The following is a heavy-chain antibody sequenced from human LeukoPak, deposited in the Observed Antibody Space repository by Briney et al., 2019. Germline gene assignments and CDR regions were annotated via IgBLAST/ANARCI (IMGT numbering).Heavy chain of an antibody. CDR2: IHYSGST. D-gene: IGHD1-26*01. Sequence: SQTLSLTCAVSGGSMSSGGYYWSWNRQHPGKGLEWIGYIHYSGSTDYNPSLKSRVTISLDTSKNHFSLKVRSVTAADTAVYYCATSSGSYDYWGQGTLVTVSS. V-gene: IGHV4-31*11. J-gene: IGHJ4*02. CDR1: GGSMSSGGYY. CDR3: ATSSGSYDY.